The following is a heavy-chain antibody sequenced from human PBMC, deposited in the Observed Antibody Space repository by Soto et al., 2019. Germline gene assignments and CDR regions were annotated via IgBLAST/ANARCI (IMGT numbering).Heavy chain of an antibody. Sequence: PVESLKSSCDGSGYSFTSYWIGWVRQMPGKGLEWMGIIYPGDSDTRYSPSFQGQVTISADKSISTAYLQWSSLKASDTAMYYCARHRAPYSSSWYDLDYWGQGTLVTVSS. V-gene: IGHV5-51*01. CDR3: ARHRAPYSSSWYDLDY. D-gene: IGHD6-13*01. CDR1: GYSFTSYW. CDR2: IYPGDSDT. J-gene: IGHJ4*02.